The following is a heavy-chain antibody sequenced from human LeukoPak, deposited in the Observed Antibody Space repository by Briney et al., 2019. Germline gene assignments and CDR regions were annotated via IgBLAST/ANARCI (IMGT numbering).Heavy chain of an antibody. J-gene: IGHJ4*02. V-gene: IGHV3-74*01. CDR3: VRDLPQTGYSYDY. CDR1: GFPFKNYW. Sequence: GGSLRLSCAASGFPFKNYWMHWVRQAPGRGLVWVSRIDHDGSGTSYADSVRGRSTFSRDNAKSTLYLQMNTLRAEDTAVYYCVRDLPQTGYSYDYWGQGTLVTVSA. CDR2: IDHDGSGT. D-gene: IGHD5-18*01.